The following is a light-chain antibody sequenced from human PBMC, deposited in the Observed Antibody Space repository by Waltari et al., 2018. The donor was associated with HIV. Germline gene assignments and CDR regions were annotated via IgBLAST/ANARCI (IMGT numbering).Light chain of an antibody. CDR2: GSS. J-gene: IGKJ1*01. Sequence: EIVMPQSPATLSVSPGERATLSCRASQGVTTNLALYQQQPGQAPRLLFYGSSTRATGLPDRFSGSGSGTEFTLTISSLQAEDSAVYYWQQYNHWPWTFGQGTTVEIK. CDR1: QGVTTN. CDR3: QQYNHWPWT. V-gene: IGKV3-15*01.